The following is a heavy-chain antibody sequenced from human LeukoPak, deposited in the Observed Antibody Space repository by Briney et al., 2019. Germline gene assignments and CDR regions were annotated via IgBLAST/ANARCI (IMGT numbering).Heavy chain of an antibody. CDR2: ISSNGDIT. Sequence: GGSLRLSCAASEFTFSSYAMHWVRQAPGKGLEFVSAISSNGDITFYANAVKGRFTISRDNSKNTLYLQMGSLRAEDMALYYCARWGSGCDYWGQGILVTVSS. CDR1: EFTFSSYA. D-gene: IGHD6-19*01. J-gene: IGHJ4*02. V-gene: IGHV3-64*01. CDR3: ARWGSGCDY.